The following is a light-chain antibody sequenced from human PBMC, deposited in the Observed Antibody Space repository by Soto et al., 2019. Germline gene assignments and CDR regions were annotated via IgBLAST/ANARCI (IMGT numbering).Light chain of an antibody. CDR1: QTISSQY. V-gene: IGKV3-20*01. Sequence: EIVLTQSPGTLSVSPGERATLSCRSSQTISSQYLAWYQQKHGQAPSLLIYGTSSRATGTPDRFSGSGSGTDFTLTISRLVPEDSAIYYCQQYGSWTFGQGTKVEIK. CDR2: GTS. CDR3: QQYGSWT. J-gene: IGKJ1*01.